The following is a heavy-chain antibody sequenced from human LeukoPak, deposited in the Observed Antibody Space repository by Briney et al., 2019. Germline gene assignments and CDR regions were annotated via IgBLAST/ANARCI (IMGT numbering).Heavy chain of an antibody. CDR2: IDSDGSYI. Sequence: QPGGSLRLSCAVSGFTFSSHWMHWVRQPPGKELARVSRIDSDGSYINYADSVKGRFTISRDNAKSTLYLQMSSLRVEDTAVYYCTRGAGYYNTDSLDYWGQGTLVTVSS. J-gene: IGHJ4*02. CDR3: TRGAGYYNTDSLDY. CDR1: GFTFSSHW. V-gene: IGHV3-74*01. D-gene: IGHD3-10*01.